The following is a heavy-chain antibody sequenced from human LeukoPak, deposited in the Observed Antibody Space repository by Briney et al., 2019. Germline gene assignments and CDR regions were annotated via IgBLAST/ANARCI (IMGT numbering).Heavy chain of an antibody. D-gene: IGHD2-8*02. V-gene: IGHV4-38-2*02. CDR3: ATVRGTGFDY. J-gene: IGHJ4*02. Sequence: SETLSLTCTVSGYSISSGYYWGWIRQPPGKGLEWIGRIYTSGSTNYNPSLKSRVTMSVDTSKNQFSLKLSSMTAADTAVYYCATVRGTGFDYWGQGTLVTVSS. CDR1: GYSISSGYY. CDR2: IYTSGST.